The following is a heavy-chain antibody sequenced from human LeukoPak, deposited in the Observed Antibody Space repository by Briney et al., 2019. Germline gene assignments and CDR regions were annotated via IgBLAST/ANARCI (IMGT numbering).Heavy chain of an antibody. CDR1: GYTFSSYS. Sequence: GGSLRLSCAASGYTFSSYSMNWVRQAPGKGLEWVSYISSSSSTIYYADSVKGRFTISRDNAKNSLYLQMNSLRDEDTAVYYCARGVVYGSGSYDYWGQGTLVTVSS. CDR2: ISSSSSTI. CDR3: ARGVVYGSGSYDY. J-gene: IGHJ4*02. V-gene: IGHV3-48*02. D-gene: IGHD3-10*01.